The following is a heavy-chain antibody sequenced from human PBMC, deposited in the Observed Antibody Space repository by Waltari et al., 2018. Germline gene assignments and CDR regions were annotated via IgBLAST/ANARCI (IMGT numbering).Heavy chain of an antibody. J-gene: IGHJ5*02. CDR1: GGSISSGSYY. CDR3: ARECAQCQNQNWFDP. CDR2: IYTSGST. Sequence: QVQLQESGPGLVKPSQTLSLTCTVSGGSISSGSYYWSWIRQPAGKGLEWIGYIYTSGSTNYNPSLKSRVTISVDTSKNQFSLKLSSVTAADTAVYYCARECAQCQNQNWFDPWGQGTLVTVSS. V-gene: IGHV4-61*09. D-gene: IGHD6-19*01.